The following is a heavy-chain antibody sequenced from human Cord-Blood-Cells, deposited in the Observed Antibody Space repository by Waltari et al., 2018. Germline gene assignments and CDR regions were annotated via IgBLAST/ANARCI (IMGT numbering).Heavy chain of an antibody. J-gene: IGHJ4*02. V-gene: IGHV4-39*01. CDR3: ARQGGYYGSGSYYDY. Sequence: QLQLQESGPGLVQPSETLSLTCTVSGGSIRSSSYYWGWIRQPPGKGLEWIGSIYYSGSTYYNPSLKSRVTISVDTSKNQFSLKLSSVTAADTAVYYCARQGGYYGSGSYYDYWGQGTLVTVSS. CDR1: GGSIRSSSYY. CDR2: IYYSGST. D-gene: IGHD3-10*01.